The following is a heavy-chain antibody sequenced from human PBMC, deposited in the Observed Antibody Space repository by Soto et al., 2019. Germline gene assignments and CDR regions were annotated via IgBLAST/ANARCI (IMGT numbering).Heavy chain of an antibody. CDR2: ISYDGSNK. V-gene: IGHV3-30-3*01. D-gene: IGHD2-21*01. CDR1: GFTFSSYA. J-gene: IGHJ5*02. Sequence: QVQLVESGGGVVQPGRSLRLSCAASGFTFSSYAMHWVRQAPGKGLEWVAVISYDGSNKYYADSVKGRFTISRDNSKHTLYLQMNSLSAEDTAVYYCARDPAGENWFDPWGQGTLVTVSS. CDR3: ARDPAGENWFDP.